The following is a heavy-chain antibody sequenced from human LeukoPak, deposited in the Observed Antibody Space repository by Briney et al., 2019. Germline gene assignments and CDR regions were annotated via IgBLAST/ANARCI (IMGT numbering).Heavy chain of an antibody. V-gene: IGHV3-48*03. CDR2: ISTSGNII. D-gene: IGHD3-10*01. J-gene: IGHJ5*02. Sequence: GGSLRLSCAASGFTFSSYEMNWVRQAPGKGLEWVSYISTSGNIISYADSVKGRFTISRDNAKNSLYLQMNSLRAEDTAVYYCASNLLAFYGSTTWGQGTLVTVSS. CDR1: GFTFSSYE. CDR3: ASNLLAFYGSTT.